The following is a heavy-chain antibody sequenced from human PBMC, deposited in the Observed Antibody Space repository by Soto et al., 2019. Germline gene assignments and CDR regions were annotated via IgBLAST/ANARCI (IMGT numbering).Heavy chain of an antibody. D-gene: IGHD3-10*01. CDR3: AREVIRGVQFDY. CDR2: INADSGIT. Sequence: ASVKVSCKTSGYTFTTYVIHWVRQAPGQRLEWMAWINADSGITKSSQEFRDRVTFTRDTSANTVYMEMSSLRSEDTAMYYCAREVIRGVQFDYWGQGTRVTVSS. V-gene: IGHV1-3*01. CDR1: GYTFTTYV. J-gene: IGHJ4*02.